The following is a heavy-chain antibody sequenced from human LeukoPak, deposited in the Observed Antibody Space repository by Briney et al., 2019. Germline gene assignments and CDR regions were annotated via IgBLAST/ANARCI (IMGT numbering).Heavy chain of an antibody. V-gene: IGHV4-39*07. CDR1: GGSMVSSSYG. Sequence: KPSQSLSPTCTVSGGSMVSSSYGCGRLREPPGKGLEWSGNIYFRGNTYYKPSLKSRVTISADMSNNQLSLMLTSVTAADTAVYYCARDRANVNYYDGWFAPGGQGTLVTVHS. D-gene: IGHD3-22*01. J-gene: IGHJ5*02. CDR3: ARDRANVNYYDGWFAP. CDR2: IYFRGNT.